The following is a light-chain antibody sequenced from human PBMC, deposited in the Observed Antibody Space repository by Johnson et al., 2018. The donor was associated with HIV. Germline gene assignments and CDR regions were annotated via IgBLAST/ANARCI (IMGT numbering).Light chain of an antibody. CDR2: ENN. Sequence: QSVLTQSPSVSAAPGQKVTISCSGSSSNIGNNYVSWYQQLPGTAPKLLIYENNKRPSGIPDRFSGSKSGPSATLGITGLQTGDEADYYCATWDSSLSAGRVFGTGTKVTVL. CDR1: SSNIGNNY. CDR3: ATWDSSLSAGRV. J-gene: IGLJ1*01. V-gene: IGLV1-51*02.